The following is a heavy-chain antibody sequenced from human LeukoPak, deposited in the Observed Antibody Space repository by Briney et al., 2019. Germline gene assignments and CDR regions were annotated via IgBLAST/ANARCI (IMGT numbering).Heavy chain of an antibody. Sequence: GGSLRLSCAASGFTFDDYAMHWVRQAPGKGLEWVSGISWNSGSIGYADSVKGRFTISRDNAKNSLYLQMSSLRAEDTALYYCAKDGSAGFGELLGYFDYWGQGTLVTVSS. CDR1: GFTFDDYA. D-gene: IGHD3-10*01. V-gene: IGHV3-9*01. CDR2: ISWNSGSI. J-gene: IGHJ4*02. CDR3: AKDGSAGFGELLGYFDY.